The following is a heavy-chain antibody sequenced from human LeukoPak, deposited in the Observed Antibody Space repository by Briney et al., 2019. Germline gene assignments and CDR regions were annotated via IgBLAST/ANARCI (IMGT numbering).Heavy chain of an antibody. CDR2: ITTSGRTI. V-gene: IGHV3-11*04. D-gene: IGHD4-17*01. Sequence: GGSLRLSCAASGFTFSDYYMSWIRQAPGKGPEWVSYITTSGRTIYYADSVKGRFTISRDNARNSLYLQMNSLRAEDTAVYYCARGEDYGTNSFDYWGQGTLVTVSS. CDR1: GFTFSDYY. J-gene: IGHJ4*02. CDR3: ARGEDYGTNSFDY.